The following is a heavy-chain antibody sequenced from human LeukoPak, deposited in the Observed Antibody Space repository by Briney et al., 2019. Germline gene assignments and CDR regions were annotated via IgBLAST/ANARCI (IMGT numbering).Heavy chain of an antibody. Sequence: GASLRLSCAASGFTFSNYAMNWVRQAPGKGLEQVSLISGSDGSTYYADSVKGRFTISRDNSKNTFYLQMNSLRAEDTAVYYCAKGALYSGSLRHYYYAMDVWGQGTTVTVSS. D-gene: IGHD6-6*01. CDR3: AKGALYSGSLRHYYYAMDV. V-gene: IGHV3-23*01. CDR1: GFTFSNYA. CDR2: ISGSDGST. J-gene: IGHJ6*02.